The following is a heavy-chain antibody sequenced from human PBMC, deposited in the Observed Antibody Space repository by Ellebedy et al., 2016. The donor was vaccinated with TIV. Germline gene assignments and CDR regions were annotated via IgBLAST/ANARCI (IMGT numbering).Heavy chain of an antibody. V-gene: IGHV1-69*04. CDR3: ARWGGSAGRFQGPYDW. J-gene: IGHJ4*02. D-gene: IGHD1-26*01. Sequence: AASVKVSCKASGGTFSNYAFNWVRQAPGQGLEWMGRIIPILGVADYAQNFQGRVTFNADKYSTTVYMELSSLRSEDTAVYYCARWGGSAGRFQGPYDWWGQGTLVAVSS. CDR2: IIPILGVA. CDR1: GGTFSNYA.